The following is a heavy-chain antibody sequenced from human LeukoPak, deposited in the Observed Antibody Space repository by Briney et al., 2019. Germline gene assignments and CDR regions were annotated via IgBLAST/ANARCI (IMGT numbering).Heavy chain of an antibody. Sequence: ASVKVSCKASGYTFTGYYMHWVRQAPGQGLEWMGLINPNSGGTNYAQKFQGWVTMTRDTSISTAYMELSRLRSDDTAVYYCARWSLASLGYGMDVWGQGTTVTVSS. V-gene: IGHV1-2*04. D-gene: IGHD3-3*01. J-gene: IGHJ6*02. CDR3: ARWSLASLGYGMDV. CDR1: GYTFTGYY. CDR2: INPNSGGT.